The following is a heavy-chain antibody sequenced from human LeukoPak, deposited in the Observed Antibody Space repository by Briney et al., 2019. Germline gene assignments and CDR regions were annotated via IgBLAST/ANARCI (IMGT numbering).Heavy chain of an antibody. J-gene: IGHJ5*02. CDR3: ARDLGWFDP. CDR1: GGSFSNFY. CDR2: INYTGST. Sequence: TASETLSLTCGVSGGSFSNFYWTWIRQPPGKGLEWIGEINYTGSTNYNPSFKSRVTISINTSKSHFSLMLSSVTAADTAVYYCARDLGWFDPWGQGTLVTVSS. V-gene: IGHV4-34*01.